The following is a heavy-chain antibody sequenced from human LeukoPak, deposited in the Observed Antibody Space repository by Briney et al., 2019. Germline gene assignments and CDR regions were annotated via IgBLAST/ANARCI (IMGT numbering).Heavy chain of an antibody. D-gene: IGHD3-10*01. CDR2: IKNKPDGGTT. V-gene: IGHV3-15*01. Sequence: PGGSLRLSCAASGFTFSHAWMSWVRQAPGKGLEWVGRIKNKPDGGTTDYAAPVQGRFTISRGDSKNTLSLQMNSLKAEDTAVYYCTVVNYGSGSYPLGYWGQGTLVTVSS. J-gene: IGHJ4*02. CDR1: GFTFSHAW. CDR3: TVVNYGSGSYPLGY.